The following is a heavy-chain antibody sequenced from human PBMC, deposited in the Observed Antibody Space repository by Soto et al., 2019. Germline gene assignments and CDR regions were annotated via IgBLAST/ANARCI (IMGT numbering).Heavy chain of an antibody. J-gene: IGHJ4*02. CDR1: GYTFTSYG. D-gene: IGHD1-26*01. CDR2: ISANNGNT. Sequence: QVQLVQSGAEVKKPGASVKVSCKASGYTFTSYGISWVRQAPGQGLEWMGWISANNGNTNYAQKHQGRVTMTTDTATRTAYMELRSLKSEDTAAYYSARDGCSYALDYWGQGTLVSVSS. CDR3: ARDGCSYALDY. V-gene: IGHV1-18*01.